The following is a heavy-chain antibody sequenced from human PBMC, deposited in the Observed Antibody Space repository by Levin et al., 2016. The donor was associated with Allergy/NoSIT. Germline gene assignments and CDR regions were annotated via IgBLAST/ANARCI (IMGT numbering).Heavy chain of an antibody. Sequence: WIRQPPGKGLEWVSAISGSGGSTYYADSVKGRFTISRDNSKNTLYLQMNSLRAEDTAVYYCTWVSGRGSFDYWGQGTLVTVSS. V-gene: IGHV3-23*01. D-gene: IGHD3-10*01. J-gene: IGHJ4*02. CDR3: TWVSGRGSFDY. CDR2: ISGSGGST.